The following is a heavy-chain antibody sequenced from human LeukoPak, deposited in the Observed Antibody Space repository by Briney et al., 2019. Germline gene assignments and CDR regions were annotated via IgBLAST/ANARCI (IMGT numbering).Heavy chain of an antibody. CDR3: ASDRVYYGLDV. CDR2: IKNDGYET. V-gene: IGHV3-74*01. CDR1: GFTFSSYW. Sequence: GGSLRLSCAASGFTFSSYWLHWVRQAPGKGLMWVSRIKNDGYETNYADSVKGRFTISRDNAKNTLYLQMNSLTVEDTAVYYCASDRVYYGLDVWGQGTTVSVSS. J-gene: IGHJ6*02.